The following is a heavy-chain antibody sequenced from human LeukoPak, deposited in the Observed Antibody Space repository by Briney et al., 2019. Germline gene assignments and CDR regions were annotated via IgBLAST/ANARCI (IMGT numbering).Heavy chain of an antibody. Sequence: GGSLRLSCAASGFTFISYSINWVRQAPGKGLGWVSYISSSSSTIYYADSVKGRFTISRDNAKNSLYLQMNSLRAEDTAVYYCARDPARGYSYGALYWGQGTLVTVSS. CDR1: GFTFISYS. CDR2: ISSSSSTI. CDR3: ARDPARGYSYGALY. J-gene: IGHJ4*02. V-gene: IGHV3-48*01. D-gene: IGHD5-18*01.